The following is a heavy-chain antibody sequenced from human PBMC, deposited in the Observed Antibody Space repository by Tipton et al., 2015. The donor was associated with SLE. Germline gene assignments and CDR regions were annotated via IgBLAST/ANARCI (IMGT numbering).Heavy chain of an antibody. CDR1: GFTFDDYT. D-gene: IGHD2-15*01. Sequence: SLRLSCAASGFTFDDYTMHWVRQAPGKGLEWVSLISWDGGSTYYADSVKGRFTIFRDNSKNSLYLQMNSLRTEDTALYYCAKDLVVVAAPYAFDIWGQGTMVTVSS. V-gene: IGHV3-43*01. CDR2: ISWDGGST. J-gene: IGHJ3*02. CDR3: AKDLVVVAAPYAFDI.